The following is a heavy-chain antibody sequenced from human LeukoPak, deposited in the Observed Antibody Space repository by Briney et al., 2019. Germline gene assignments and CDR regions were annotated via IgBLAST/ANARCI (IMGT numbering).Heavy chain of an antibody. V-gene: IGHV4-59*01. J-gene: IGHJ4*02. CDR1: GGSISSYY. CDR2: IYYSGST. D-gene: IGHD5-12*01. CDR3: ARELVATGVYFDY. Sequence: PSETLSLTCTVSGGSISSYYWSWIRQPPGKGLEWIGYIYYSGSTNYNPSLKSRVTISVDTSRNQFSLKLSSVTAADTAVYYCARELVATGVYFDYWGQGTLVIVSS.